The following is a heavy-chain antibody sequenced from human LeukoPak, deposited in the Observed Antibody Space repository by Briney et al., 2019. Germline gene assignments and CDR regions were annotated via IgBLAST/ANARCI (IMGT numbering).Heavy chain of an antibody. J-gene: IGHJ4*02. CDR1: GGSFSDYY. V-gene: IGHV4-34*01. Sequence: SETLSLTCAVYGGSFSDYYWDWIRQPPGKGLEWIGEINHSGSTNYNPSLKSRVTISVDTSKNQFSLKLSSVTAADTAVYYCARVAVGKGYPFDYWGQGTLVTVSS. CDR2: INHSGST. D-gene: IGHD2-15*01. CDR3: ARVAVGKGYPFDY.